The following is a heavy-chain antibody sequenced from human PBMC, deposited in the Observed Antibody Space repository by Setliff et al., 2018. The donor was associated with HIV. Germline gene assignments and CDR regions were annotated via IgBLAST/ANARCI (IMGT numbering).Heavy chain of an antibody. CDR2: IYHSGST. J-gene: IGHJ5*02. D-gene: IGHD2-15*01. CDR3: ARSVGYCSGGSCSNWFDP. Sequence: SETLSLTCAVSGYSISSGYYWGWIRQPPGKGLEWIGSIYHSGSTYYNPSLKSRVTISVDTSKNQFSLKLSSVTAADTAVYYCARSVGYCSGGSCSNWFDPWGQGTLVTAPQ. CDR1: GYSISSGYY. V-gene: IGHV4-38-2*01.